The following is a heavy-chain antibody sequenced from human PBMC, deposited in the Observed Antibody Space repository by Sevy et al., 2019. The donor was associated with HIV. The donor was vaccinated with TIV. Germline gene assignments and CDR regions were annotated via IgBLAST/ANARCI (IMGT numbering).Heavy chain of an antibody. Sequence: GGSLRLSCAASGFTFSTYTMNWVRQAPGKGLEWVSAISGSGGSTYYADSVKGRFTISRDKSKNTLFLQMNSLRAEDTAVYYCAKGESTFYGLDVWGQGTTVTVSS. CDR1: GFTFSTYT. CDR2: ISGSGGST. CDR3: AKGESTFYGLDV. D-gene: IGHD1-26*01. J-gene: IGHJ6*02. V-gene: IGHV3-23*01.